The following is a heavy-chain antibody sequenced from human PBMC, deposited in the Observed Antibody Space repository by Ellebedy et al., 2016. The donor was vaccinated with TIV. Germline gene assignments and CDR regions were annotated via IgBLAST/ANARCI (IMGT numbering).Heavy chain of an antibody. CDR1: GYTFTSYD. CDR3: ARGITDLGYCSSTSCYGGKYYYYGMDV. Sequence: AASVKVSCMASGYTFTSYDIHWVRQATGQGLDWMGWMNPNSGNTGYAQKFQGRVTMTRNTPISTAYMELSSLRSEDTAVYYCARGITDLGYCSSTSCYGGKYYYYGMDVWGQGTTVTVSS. D-gene: IGHD2-2*01. J-gene: IGHJ6*02. CDR2: MNPNSGNT. V-gene: IGHV1-8*01.